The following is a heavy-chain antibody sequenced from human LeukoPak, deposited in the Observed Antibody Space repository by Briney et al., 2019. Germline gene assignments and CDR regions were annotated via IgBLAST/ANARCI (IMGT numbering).Heavy chain of an antibody. J-gene: IGHJ5*02. Sequence: PSVKVSCKASGHTFTSYCTSWVRHAPGQGLEWMGWIRAYNGNTNYAQMLQGRVNMTTHTSTRTAYMEVRGVRSDHTAVYYYARLQDIVVVPAATWVWFDPWGQGTLVTVSS. CDR1: GHTFTSYC. CDR3: ARLQDIVVVPAATWVWFDP. V-gene: IGHV1-18*01. CDR2: IRAYNGNT. D-gene: IGHD2-2*01.